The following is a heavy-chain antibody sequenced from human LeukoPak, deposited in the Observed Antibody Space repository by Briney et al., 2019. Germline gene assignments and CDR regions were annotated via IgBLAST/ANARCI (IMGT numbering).Heavy chain of an antibody. V-gene: IGHV3-9*01. J-gene: IGHJ4*02. CDR2: ISWNSGSI. CDR3: AKDREGEFDY. Sequence: GGSLRLSCAASGFTFSSDAMSWVRQAPGKGLEWVSGISWNSGSIGYADSVKGRFTISRDNAKNSLYLQMNSLRAEDTALYYCAKDREGEFDYWGQGTLVAVSS. CDR1: GFTFSSDA. D-gene: IGHD1-26*01.